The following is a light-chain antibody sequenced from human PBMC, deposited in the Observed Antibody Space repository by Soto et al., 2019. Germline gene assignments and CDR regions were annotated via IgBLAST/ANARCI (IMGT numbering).Light chain of an antibody. V-gene: IGLV1-40*01. CDR1: SSNIGAGYD. CDR3: QSYDSRLSGSRV. CDR2: DNS. J-gene: IGLJ1*01. Sequence: QSVLTQPPSVSGAPGQRVTISCTGSSSNIGAGYDVHWYQQLPGTAPKLLIYDNSDRPSGVPDRFSGSKSGTSASLAISGLQAEDEADYYCQSYDSRLSGSRVFGTGTNVTVL.